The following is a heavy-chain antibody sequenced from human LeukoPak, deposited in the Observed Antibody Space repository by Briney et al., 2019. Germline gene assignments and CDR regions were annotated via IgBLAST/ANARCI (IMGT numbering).Heavy chain of an antibody. J-gene: IGHJ6*03. Sequence: ASVKVSCKVSGYTLTELSMHWVRQAPGKGLEWMGGFDPEDGETIYAQKFQGRVTMTEDTPTDTAYMELSSLRSEDTAVYYCATGRHTAVAMDVWGKGTRSPSP. CDR2: FDPEDGET. CDR3: ATGRHTAVAMDV. CDR1: GYTLTELS. D-gene: IGHD6-19*01. V-gene: IGHV1-24*01.